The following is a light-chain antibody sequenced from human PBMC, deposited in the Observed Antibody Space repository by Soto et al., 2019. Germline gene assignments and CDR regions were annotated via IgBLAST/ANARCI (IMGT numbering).Light chain of an antibody. CDR3: QQYGSLPET. V-gene: IGKV3-20*01. J-gene: IGKJ1*01. CDR2: EAS. Sequence: EIVLTQSPGTLSLSPGERPTLSCRASQVVSFSYLAWYQQTPGQAPRLLISEASRRATGIPDRFSGSGSGTDFTLTISRLEPEDFAVYYCQQYGSLPETFGQGTKVDIK. CDR1: QVVSFSY.